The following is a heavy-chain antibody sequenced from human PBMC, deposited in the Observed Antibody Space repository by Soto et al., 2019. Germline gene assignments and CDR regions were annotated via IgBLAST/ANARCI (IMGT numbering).Heavy chain of an antibody. CDR3: ARAVARDGSSWYRGGYDY. Sequence: ASVKVSCKASGYTFTDYYIHWVRQAPGQGLEWMGWINPDTGGTDYKQKFQGWVTMTRDTSITSAYMELGSLKSDDTAVYYCARAVARDGSSWYRGGYDYWG. CDR1: GYTFTDYY. J-gene: IGHJ4*01. CDR2: INPDTGGT. D-gene: IGHD6-13*01. V-gene: IGHV1-2*04.